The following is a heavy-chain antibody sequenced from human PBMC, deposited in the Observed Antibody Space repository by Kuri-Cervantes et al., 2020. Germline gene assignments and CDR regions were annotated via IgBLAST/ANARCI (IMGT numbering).Heavy chain of an antibody. CDR3: ARGKSGGYDFILFDP. CDR1: GFTVSSNY. Sequence: GESLKSSCAASGFTVSSNYMSWVRQAPGKGLEWVSVIYSGGSTYYADSVMGRFTITRDNAKNSLYLQMNSLRAEDTALYHCARGKSGGYDFILFDPWGSGTLVTVSS. CDR2: IYSGGST. J-gene: IGHJ5*02. D-gene: IGHD1-26*01. V-gene: IGHV3-53*01.